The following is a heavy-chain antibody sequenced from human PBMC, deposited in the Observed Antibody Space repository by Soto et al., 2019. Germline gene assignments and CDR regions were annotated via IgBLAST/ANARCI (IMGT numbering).Heavy chain of an antibody. J-gene: IGHJ3*02. CDR3: AYAGGILCSGGSCYSDAFDI. D-gene: IGHD2-15*01. V-gene: IGHV3-48*02. CDR2: ISSSSSTI. CDR1: GFTFSSYS. Sequence: GGSLRLSCAASGFTFSSYSMNWVRQAPGKGLEWVSYISSSSSTIYYADSVKGRFTISRDNAKNSLYLQMNSLRDEDTAVYYCAYAGGILCSGGSCYSDAFDIWGQGTMVTVSS.